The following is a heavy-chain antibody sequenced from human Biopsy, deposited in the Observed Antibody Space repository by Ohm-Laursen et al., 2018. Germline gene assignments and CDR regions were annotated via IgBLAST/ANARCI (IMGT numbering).Heavy chain of an antibody. D-gene: IGHD4-11*01. V-gene: IGHV3-30*03. J-gene: IGHJ2*01. CDR1: GFTFTSYG. Sequence: SLRLSCAVSGFTFTSYGMHWVRQAPGKGLERVAVISYDGSGEYYADSLQGRFTISRDNPKNTVDLQMNSLRAEDTAVYFCARDEKRWDYSNYFSWHFDLWGRGTLVTVSS. CDR3: ARDEKRWDYSNYFSWHFDL. CDR2: ISYDGSGE.